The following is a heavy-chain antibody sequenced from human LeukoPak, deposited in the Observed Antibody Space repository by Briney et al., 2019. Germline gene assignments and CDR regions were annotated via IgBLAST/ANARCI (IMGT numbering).Heavy chain of an antibody. CDR3: AEGYCTKGVCSHFDY. Sequence: ASVKVSCKASGGTFSSYAISWVRQAPGQGLEWMGRIIPILGIANYAQKFQGRVTITADKSTSTAYMELSSLRSEDTAVCYCAEGYCTKGVCSHFDYWGQGTLVTVSS. V-gene: IGHV1-69*04. D-gene: IGHD2-8*01. J-gene: IGHJ4*02. CDR1: GGTFSSYA. CDR2: IIPILGIA.